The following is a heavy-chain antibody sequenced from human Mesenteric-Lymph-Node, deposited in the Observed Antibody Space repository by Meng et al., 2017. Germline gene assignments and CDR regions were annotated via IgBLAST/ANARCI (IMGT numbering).Heavy chain of an antibody. D-gene: IGHD2-15*01. V-gene: IGHV4-38-2*02. Sequence: SETLSLTCAVSGYSISGGYYWGWIRQPPGKGLEWIGSMYHSGSTYYNPSLKSRVTISVDTSKNQFSLKLSSVTAADTAVYYCARDREYCSGARCYSDAFDIWGQGTMVTVSS. CDR3: ARDREYCSGARCYSDAFDI. CDR2: MYHSGST. CDR1: GYSISGGYY. J-gene: IGHJ3*02.